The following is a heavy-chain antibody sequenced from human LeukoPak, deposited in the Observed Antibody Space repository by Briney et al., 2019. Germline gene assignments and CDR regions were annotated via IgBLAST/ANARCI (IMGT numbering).Heavy chain of an antibody. Sequence: GRSLRLSCGASGFTFSSYGMHWVRQAPGKGLEWVAVISHDGNNKHYADSVEGRFTISRDNSKNTLYLQMNSLRAEDTAVYYCAKVEYYESSGYLNYWGQGSLVTVSS. CDR3: AKVEYYESSGYLNY. CDR2: ISHDGNNK. J-gene: IGHJ4*02. V-gene: IGHV3-30*18. D-gene: IGHD3-22*01. CDR1: GFTFSSYG.